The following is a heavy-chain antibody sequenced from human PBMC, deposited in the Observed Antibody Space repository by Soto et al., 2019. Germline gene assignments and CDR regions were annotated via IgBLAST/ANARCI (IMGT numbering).Heavy chain of an antibody. V-gene: IGHV3-33*01. J-gene: IGHJ4*02. D-gene: IGHD6-6*01. CDR3: ARDNLVAAARRRVTLDY. CDR2: IWYDGSNK. Sequence: GGSLRLSCAASGFTFSSYGMHWVRQAPGKGLEWVAVIWYDGSNKYYADSVKGRFTISRDNSKNTLYLQMNSLRAEDTAVYYCARDNLVAAARRRVTLDYWGQGTLVTVYS. CDR1: GFTFSSYG.